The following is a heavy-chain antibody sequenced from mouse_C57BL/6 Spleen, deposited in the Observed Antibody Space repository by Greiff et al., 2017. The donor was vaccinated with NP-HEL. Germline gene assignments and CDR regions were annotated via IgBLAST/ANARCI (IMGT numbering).Heavy chain of an antibody. V-gene: IGHV14-2*01. CDR3: ARQYSKAFAY. CDR2: IDPEDGET. Sequence: VQLQQSGAELVKPGASVKLSCTASGFNIKDYYMHWVKQRTEQGLEWIGRIDPEDGETKDAPKFQGKATITADTSSNTAYLQLSSLTSEDTAVYYCARQYSKAFAYWGQGTLVTVSA. D-gene: IGHD2-5*01. J-gene: IGHJ3*01. CDR1: GFNIKDYY.